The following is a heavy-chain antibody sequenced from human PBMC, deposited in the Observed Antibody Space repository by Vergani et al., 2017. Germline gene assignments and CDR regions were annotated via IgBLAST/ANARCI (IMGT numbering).Heavy chain of an antibody. J-gene: IGHJ4*02. CDR3: ARDAGNTWDXFDY. D-gene: IGHD4-23*01. CDR2: ISSSGTYI. V-gene: IGHV3-21*01. Sequence: EVQLVESGGGLVKPGGSLRLSCAASGFTFSSYSMNWVRQAPGKGLEWVSSISSSGTYIYYADSVKGRFTISRDTAKNSLYLQMNSLRAEDTAVYYCARDAGNTWDXFDYWGQGTLVTVSS. CDR1: GFTFSSYS.